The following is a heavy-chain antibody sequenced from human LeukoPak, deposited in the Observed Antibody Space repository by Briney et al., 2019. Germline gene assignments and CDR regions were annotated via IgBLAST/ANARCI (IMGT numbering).Heavy chain of an antibody. Sequence: SETLSLTCTVSGGSITNYYWTWIRQPAGKGLEWIGRIYSSVTNYNPSLKSRVTMSVDTSKNQFSLKLNSVTAADTAVYYCARGSKFSTTPYFYIDVWGEGITVTVSS. V-gene: IGHV4-4*07. D-gene: IGHD2/OR15-2a*01. CDR2: IYSSVT. J-gene: IGHJ6*02. CDR3: ARGSKFSTTPYFYIDV. CDR1: GGSITNYY.